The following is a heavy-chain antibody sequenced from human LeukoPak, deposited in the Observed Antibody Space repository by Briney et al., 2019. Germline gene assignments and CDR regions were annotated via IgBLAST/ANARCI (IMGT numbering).Heavy chain of an antibody. CDR3: ARHPRIVWFGELSPASYSYNYMDV. Sequence: PGGSLRLSYAASGFTFSSYEMNWVRQAPGKGLEWVSYISSSGSTIYYADSVKGRFTISRDNAKNSLYLQMNSLRSDDTAVYYCARHPRIVWFGELSPASYSYNYMDVWGKGTTVTVSS. CDR2: ISSSGSTI. V-gene: IGHV3-48*03. CDR1: GFTFSSYE. J-gene: IGHJ6*03. D-gene: IGHD3-10*01.